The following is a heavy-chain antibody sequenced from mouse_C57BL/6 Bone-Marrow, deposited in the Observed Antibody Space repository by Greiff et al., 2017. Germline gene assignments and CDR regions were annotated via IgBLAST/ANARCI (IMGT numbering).Heavy chain of an antibody. CDR1: GFTFSDYG. D-gene: IGHD1-1*01. CDR2: ISSGSSTI. V-gene: IGHV5-17*01. Sequence: EVQLVESGGGLVKPGGSLKLSCAASGFTFSDYGMHWVRQAPEKGLEWVAYISSGSSTIYYADTVQGRFTISRDNAKNTLFLHMTSLRSEDTAMYYCARRRHGRSLDFWGTGTTLTVAS. CDR3: ARRRHGRSLDF. J-gene: IGHJ2*01.